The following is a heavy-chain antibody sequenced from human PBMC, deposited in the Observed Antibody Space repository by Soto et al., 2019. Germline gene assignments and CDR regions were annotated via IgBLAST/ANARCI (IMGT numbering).Heavy chain of an antibody. J-gene: IGHJ6*02. Sequence: PGGSLRLSCAASGFTFSAYDMHWVRQTTGKGLEWVSAIGAADDPYYLGSVKGRFTISRENAKNSLYLLMNSLRAEDTAVYYCARAYSGRLPRRADYYFAMDVWGQGTTVTVSS. CDR3: ARAYSGRLPRRADYYFAMDV. CDR1: GFTFSAYD. CDR2: IGAADDP. V-gene: IGHV3-13*05. D-gene: IGHD2-15*01.